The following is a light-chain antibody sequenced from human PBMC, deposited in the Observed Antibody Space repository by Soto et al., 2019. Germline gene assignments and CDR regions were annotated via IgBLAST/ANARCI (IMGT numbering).Light chain of an antibody. V-gene: IGLV2-14*03. J-gene: IGLJ1*01. CDR1: SSDVGGYNS. CDR2: DVG. CDR3: SSFTSSMTNV. Sequence: QSVLTQPASVSGSPGESITISCTGTSSDVGGYNSVSWYQHHPGKAPKLILHDVGDRPSGVSYRFSGSKSGNTAPLTISGLQAADEADYFCSSFTSSMTNVFGSGTKVTLL.